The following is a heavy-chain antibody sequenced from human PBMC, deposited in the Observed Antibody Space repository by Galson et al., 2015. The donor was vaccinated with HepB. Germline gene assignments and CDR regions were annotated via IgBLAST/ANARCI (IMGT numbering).Heavy chain of an antibody. Sequence: SLRLSCAASGFTFSSYAMHWVRQAPGKGLEWVAVISYDGSNKYYADSVKGRFTISRDNSKNTLYLQMNSLRAEDTAVYYCARDIVVVVAANQLDYWGQGTLVTVSS. D-gene: IGHD2-15*01. CDR1: GFTFSSYA. CDR2: ISYDGSNK. CDR3: ARDIVVVVAANQLDY. J-gene: IGHJ4*02. V-gene: IGHV3-30-3*01.